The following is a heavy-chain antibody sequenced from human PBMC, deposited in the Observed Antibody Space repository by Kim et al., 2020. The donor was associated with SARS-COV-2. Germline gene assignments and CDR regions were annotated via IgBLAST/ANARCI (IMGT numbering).Heavy chain of an antibody. J-gene: IGHJ4*02. D-gene: IGHD3-3*01. V-gene: IGHV4-59*01. CDR3: ARGRTIFGVVTSPFDY. CDR2: IYYSGST. Sequence: SETLSLTCTVSGGSISSYYWSWIRQPPGKGLEWIGYIYYSGSTNYNPSLKSRVTISVDTSKNQYSLKLSSVTAADTAVYYCARGRTIFGVVTSPFDYWGQETLVTVSS. CDR1: GGSISSYY.